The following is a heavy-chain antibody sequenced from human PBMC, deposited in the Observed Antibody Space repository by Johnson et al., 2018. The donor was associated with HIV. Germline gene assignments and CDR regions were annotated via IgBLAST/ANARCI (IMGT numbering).Heavy chain of an antibody. J-gene: IGHJ3*02. CDR2: ISWNSGSI. V-gene: IGHV3-9*01. CDR1: GFTFNDYA. D-gene: IGHD3-22*01. Sequence: VQLVESGGGVVQPGRSLRLSCAASGFTFNDYAMHWVRQAPGKGLEWVSGISWNSGSIGYADSVKGRFTISRDNSKNTLYLQMNSLRAEDTALYYCARSSSGLDAFDIWGQGTMVTVSS. CDR3: ARSSSGLDAFDI.